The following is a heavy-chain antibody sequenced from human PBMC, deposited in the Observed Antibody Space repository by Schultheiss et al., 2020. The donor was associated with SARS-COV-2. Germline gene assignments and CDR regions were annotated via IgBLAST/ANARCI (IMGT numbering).Heavy chain of an antibody. J-gene: IGHJ5*02. D-gene: IGHD1-26*01. CDR2: IYSGGST. V-gene: IGHV3-66*01. Sequence: GGSLRLSCAASGFTVSSNYMSWVRQAPGKGLEWVSVIYSGGSTYYADSVKGRFTISRDNSKNTLYLQMNSLRDEDTAVYYCARDGRGYEWELLRGWFDPWGQGTLVTVSS. CDR1: GFTVSSNY. CDR3: ARDGRGYEWELLRGWFDP.